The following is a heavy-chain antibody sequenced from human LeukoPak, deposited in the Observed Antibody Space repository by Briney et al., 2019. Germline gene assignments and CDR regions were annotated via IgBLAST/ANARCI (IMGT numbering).Heavy chain of an antibody. D-gene: IGHD5-24*01. V-gene: IGHV4-59*08. CDR3: ARRVATKPKYCFDS. CDR2: VYYTGVT. J-gene: IGHJ4*02. CDR1: GGSITTYY. Sequence: SETLSLTCTVSGGSITTYYWTWLRQPPGKAPEWIGFVYYTGVTKYNPSLESRVTISLDASKNQFSLKLNSVTAADTAVYYCARRVATKPKYCFDSWGPGTVVTVSS.